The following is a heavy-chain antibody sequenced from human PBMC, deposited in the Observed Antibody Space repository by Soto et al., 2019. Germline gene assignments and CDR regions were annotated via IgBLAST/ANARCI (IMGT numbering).Heavy chain of an antibody. D-gene: IGHD1-26*01. CDR3: ARGLSGGLDC. CDR2: ISYDGSNN. J-gene: IGHJ4*02. Sequence: QEQTVESGGGVVQPGRSLRVSFAASGFSFSNYDMHWVRQAPGKGLEWVASISYDGSNNYYADSVKGRFTISRDNSKKNMYLQMNSLRPEDTAVYYCARGLSGGLDCWGQGTPVTVSS. V-gene: IGHV3-30*14. CDR1: GFSFSNYD.